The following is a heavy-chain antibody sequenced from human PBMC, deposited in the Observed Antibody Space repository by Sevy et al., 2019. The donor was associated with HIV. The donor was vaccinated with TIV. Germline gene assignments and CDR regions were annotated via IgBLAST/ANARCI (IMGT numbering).Heavy chain of an antibody. CDR3: ASPTYYYDSSGFRAFDI. Sequence: GGSLRLSCAASGFTFSSDWMSWVRQAPGKGLEWVANIKQDGSEKYYVDSVKGRFHISRDNAKNSLYLQMNSLRAEDTAVYYCASPTYYYDSSGFRAFDIWGQGTMVTVSS. D-gene: IGHD3-22*01. CDR1: GFTFSSDW. CDR2: IKQDGSEK. J-gene: IGHJ3*02. V-gene: IGHV3-7*03.